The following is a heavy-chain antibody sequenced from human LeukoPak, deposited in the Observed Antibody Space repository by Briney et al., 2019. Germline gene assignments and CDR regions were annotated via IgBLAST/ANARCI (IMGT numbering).Heavy chain of an antibody. CDR1: GFTFSSYG. CDR3: ASDSGSSYYFDY. Sequence: GGSLRLSCAASGFTFSSYGTHWVRQAPGKGLEWVAVIWYDGSNKYYADSVKGRFTISRDNSKNTLYLQMNSLRAEDTAVYYCASDSGSSYYFDYWGQGTLVTVSS. D-gene: IGHD1-26*01. V-gene: IGHV3-33*01. J-gene: IGHJ4*02. CDR2: IWYDGSNK.